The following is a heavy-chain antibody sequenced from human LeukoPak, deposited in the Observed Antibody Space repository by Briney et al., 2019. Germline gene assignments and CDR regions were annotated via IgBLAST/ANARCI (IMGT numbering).Heavy chain of an antibody. D-gene: IGHD3-22*01. J-gene: IGHJ4*02. Sequence: GGSLRLSCATSGFTFSSYSMDWVRQAPGKGLEWVSSISGSSRYTYYADSLKGRFTISRDIAKNSLYLQMNSLRAEDTALYYCAKEKDSGYYYFDYWGQGTLVTVSS. CDR3: AKEKDSGYYYFDY. CDR2: ISGSSRYT. V-gene: IGHV3-21*04. CDR1: GFTFSSYS.